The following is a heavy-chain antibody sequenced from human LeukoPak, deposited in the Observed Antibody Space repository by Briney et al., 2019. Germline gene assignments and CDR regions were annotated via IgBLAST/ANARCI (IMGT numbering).Heavy chain of an antibody. CDR1: GGSISSGSYY. D-gene: IGHD2-21*02. J-gene: IGHJ5*02. Sequence: PSETLSLTCTVSGGSISSGSYYWSWIRQPAGKGLEWIGRIYTSGSTNYNPSLKSRVTISVDTSKNQFSLKLSSVTAADTAVYYCASPYCGGDCFPNWFDPWGQGTLVTVSS. V-gene: IGHV4-61*02. CDR3: ASPYCGGDCFPNWFDP. CDR2: IYTSGST.